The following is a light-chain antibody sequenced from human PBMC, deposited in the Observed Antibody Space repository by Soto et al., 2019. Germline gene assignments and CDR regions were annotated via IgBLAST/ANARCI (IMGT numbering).Light chain of an antibody. CDR2: EVS. CDR3: SSYAGSNTWV. J-gene: IGLJ3*02. V-gene: IGLV2-8*01. Sequence: QSALTQPPSASGSPGQSGTISCTGTSSDVGGYNYVSWYQQHPGKAPKLMIYEVSKRPSGVPDRFSGSKSGNTASLTVSGLQAEDEADYYCSSYAGSNTWVFGGGTQLTVL. CDR1: SSDVGGYNY.